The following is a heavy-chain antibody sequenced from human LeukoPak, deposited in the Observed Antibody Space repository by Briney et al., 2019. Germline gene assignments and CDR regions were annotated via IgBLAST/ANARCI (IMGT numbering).Heavy chain of an antibody. CDR3: ARNNGMDV. CDR1: GFTLSNHW. Sequence: GGSLRLSCAASGFTLSNHWMTWVRQVPGRGPEWVANVNRDGSETYYLDSVKGRFTISKDNAKNSLYLQMNSLRAEDTALYHCARNNGMDVWGQGTTVVVSS. J-gene: IGHJ6*02. CDR2: VNRDGSET. V-gene: IGHV3-7*03.